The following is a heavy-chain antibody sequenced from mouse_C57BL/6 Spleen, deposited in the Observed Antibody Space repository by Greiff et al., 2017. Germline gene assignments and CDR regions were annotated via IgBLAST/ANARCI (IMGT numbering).Heavy chain of an antibody. D-gene: IGHD4-1*01. Sequence: DVMLVESGGGLVQPGGSLSLSCAASGFTFTDYYMSWVRQPPGKALEWLGFIRNKANGYTTEYSASVKGRFTISRDNSQSILYLHMNALRAEDSATYYCARSRPGTGFAYWGQGTLVTVSA. CDR2: IRNKANGYTT. V-gene: IGHV7-3*01. CDR3: ARSRPGTGFAY. CDR1: GFTFTDYY. J-gene: IGHJ3*01.